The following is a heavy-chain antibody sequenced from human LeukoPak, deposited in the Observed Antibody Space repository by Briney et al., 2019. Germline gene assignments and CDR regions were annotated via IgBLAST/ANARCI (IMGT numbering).Heavy chain of an antibody. CDR2: IYHSGST. V-gene: IGHV4-59*01. J-gene: IGHJ4*02. Sequence: SETLSLTCSVSGGFNTHYYWSWIRQPPGKGLEWTGYIYHSGSTNYNPSLKSRVTISVDTSKNHFSLKLSSVTAADTAVYYCARGQWLPVFDFWGQGTLVTVSS. D-gene: IGHD3-22*01. CDR3: ARGQWLPVFDF. CDR1: GGFNTHYY.